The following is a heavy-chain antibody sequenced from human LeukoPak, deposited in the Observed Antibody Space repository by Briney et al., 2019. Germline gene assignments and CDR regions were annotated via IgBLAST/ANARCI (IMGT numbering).Heavy chain of an antibody. D-gene: IGHD3-22*01. CDR1: GGTFSSYA. V-gene: IGHV1-69*04. CDR2: IIPILGIA. Sequence: SVKVSCKASGGTFSSYAISWVRQAPGQGLEWMGRIIPILGIANYAQKFQGRVTITADKSTSTAYMELSSLRSEDTAVYYCARSGYSADAFDIWGQGTMVTVSS. J-gene: IGHJ3*02. CDR3: ARSGYSADAFDI.